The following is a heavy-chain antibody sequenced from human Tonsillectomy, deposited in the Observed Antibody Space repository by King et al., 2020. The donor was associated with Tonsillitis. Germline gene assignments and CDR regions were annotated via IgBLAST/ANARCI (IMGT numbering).Heavy chain of an antibody. D-gene: IGHD7-27*01. CDR1: GASISSSVSY. V-gene: IGHV4-39*01. CDR3: ARLELGIHWFDA. Sequence: QLQESGPGLVKPSETLSLTCTVSGASISSSVSYWGWIRQPPGKGLGWLGSIFYTGSTFYNPSLKSRVTISVDTSKNQFSLKLASVTAADTAVYYCARLELGIHWFDAWGQGTLVTVSS. J-gene: IGHJ5*02. CDR2: IFYTGST.